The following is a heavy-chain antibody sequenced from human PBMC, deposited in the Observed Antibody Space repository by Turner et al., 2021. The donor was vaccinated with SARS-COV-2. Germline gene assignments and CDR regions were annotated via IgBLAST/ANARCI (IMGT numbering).Heavy chain of an antibody. CDR1: GASIRSYY. D-gene: IGHD2-21*01. J-gene: IGHJ2*01. V-gene: IGHV4-59*08. CDR3: ARHGGSPSVWSYFDL. CDR2: IFYSGST. Sequence: QAQLQESVPGLVKPSETLSLTCTVSGASIRSYYLSWIRQPPGKGLAWIGYIFYSGSTDYNPALKSRVAISVDTYKSEVSLKLFSVTAADTAVYYCARHGGSPSVWSYFDLWGRGTLVTVS.